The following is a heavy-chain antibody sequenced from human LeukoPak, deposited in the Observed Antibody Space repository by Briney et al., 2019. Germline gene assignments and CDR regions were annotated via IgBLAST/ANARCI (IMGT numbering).Heavy chain of an antibody. CDR1: GFTFTTYE. CDR2: ITSSGDIK. D-gene: IGHD3-10*01. Sequence: GGSLRLSCATSGFTFTTYEMNWVRQAPGKGLEWVSYITSSGDIKAYADPMKGRFTMSRDDAKNSVYLQMNSLRPEDTAVYYCARDIYGDEDFDYWGQGTLVSVSS. J-gene: IGHJ4*02. CDR3: ARDIYGDEDFDY. V-gene: IGHV3-48*03.